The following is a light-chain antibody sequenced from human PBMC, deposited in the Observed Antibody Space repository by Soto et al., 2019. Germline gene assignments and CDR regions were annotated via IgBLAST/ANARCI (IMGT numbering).Light chain of an antibody. CDR2: GAS. Sequence: EFVLTQSPGTLSLSPGERATLSCRASQSVNSNYLAWYQQQPGRAPRLLVYGASRRPGGIPDRFSGSGSGTDFTLTISRLEPEDVAVYFCQQYGSSPYTFGQGTKLEIK. CDR1: QSVNSNY. CDR3: QQYGSSPYT. J-gene: IGKJ2*01. V-gene: IGKV3-20*01.